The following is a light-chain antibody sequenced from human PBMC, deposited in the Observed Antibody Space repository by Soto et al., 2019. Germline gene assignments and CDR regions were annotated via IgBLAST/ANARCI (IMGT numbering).Light chain of an antibody. CDR1: SSDVGGYNY. V-gene: IGLV2-14*01. CDR2: EVS. J-gene: IGLJ1*01. CDR3: DSYTSSRAYV. Sequence: QSALTQPASVSGSPGQSITISCTGTSSDVGGYNYVSWYQQQAGKAPKLIIHEVSNRPSGVSNRFSGSKSGNTASLTISGLQAEDEDDYYCDSYTSSRAYVFGIGTKLTVL.